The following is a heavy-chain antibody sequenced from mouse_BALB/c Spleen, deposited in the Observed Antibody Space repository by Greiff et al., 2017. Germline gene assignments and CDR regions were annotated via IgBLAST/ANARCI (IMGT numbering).Heavy chain of an antibody. V-gene: IGHV14-3*02. CDR3: HYYGYDYAMDY. CDR2: IDPANGNT. CDR1: GFNIKDTY. Sequence: EVQGVESGAELVKPGASVKLSCTASGFNIKDTYMHWVKQRPEQGLEWIGRIDPANGNTKYDPKFQGKATITADTSSNTAYLQLSSLTSEDTAVYYCHYYGYDYAMDYWGQGTSVTVSS. D-gene: IGHD1-2*01. J-gene: IGHJ4*01.